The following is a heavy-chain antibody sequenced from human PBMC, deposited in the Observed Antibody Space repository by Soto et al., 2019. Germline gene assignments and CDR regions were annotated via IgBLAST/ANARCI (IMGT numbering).Heavy chain of an antibody. J-gene: IGHJ1*01. V-gene: IGHV4-59*08. CDR2: IYYSGST. Sequence: PSETLSLTCTVSGGSISSYYWSWIRQPPGKGLEWIGYIYYSGSTNYNPSLKSRVTISVDTSKNQFSLKLSSVTAADTAVYYCARHRKNIAAAVYFQHWGQGTLVTVSS. D-gene: IGHD6-13*01. CDR3: ARHRKNIAAAVYFQH. CDR1: GGSISSYY.